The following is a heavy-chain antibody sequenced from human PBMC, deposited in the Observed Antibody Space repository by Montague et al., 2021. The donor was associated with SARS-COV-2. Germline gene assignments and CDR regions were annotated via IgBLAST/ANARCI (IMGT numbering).Heavy chain of an antibody. Sequence: SETLSLTCAVSGGSISSYYWSWIRQPPGKRLEWIGYIYYSGSTNYNPSLKSRVTISVDTSKNQFSLNLSSVTAADAAVYYCARTYYDILTGYYSRGAFDIWGPGTMVTVSS. D-gene: IGHD3-9*01. CDR2: IYYSGST. J-gene: IGHJ3*02. CDR3: ARTYYDILTGYYSRGAFDI. CDR1: GGSISSYY. V-gene: IGHV4-59*08.